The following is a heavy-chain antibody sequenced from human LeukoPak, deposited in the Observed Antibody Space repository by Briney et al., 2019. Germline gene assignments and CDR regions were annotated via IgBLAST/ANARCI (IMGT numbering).Heavy chain of an antibody. D-gene: IGHD3-22*01. J-gene: IGHJ4*02. V-gene: IGHV3-23*01. CDR3: ARDYYDGSAYYSYYEY. CDR1: GFTFSTTA. Sequence: GGSLRLSCAASGFTFSTTAMGWVRQAPGKGLEWLSVISGSGDNTVMSGSGENTYYADSVKGRFTISRDNSKNTLYLQMNSLRAEDTAVYYCARDYYDGSAYYSYYEYWGQGTLVTVSS. CDR2: ISGSGDNTVMSGSGENT.